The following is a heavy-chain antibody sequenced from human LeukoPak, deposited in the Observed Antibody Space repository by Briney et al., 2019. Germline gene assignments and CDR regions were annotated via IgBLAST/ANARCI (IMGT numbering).Heavy chain of an antibody. J-gene: IGHJ4*02. CDR1: GFTVSSKC. V-gene: IGHV3-53*01. CDR3: ARGCSSTSCYGFDY. CDR2: IYSGGST. Sequence: GGSLRLSCAASGFTVSSKCMSWVRQAPGKGLEWVSVIYSGGSTYYADPVKGRFTISRDNSKNTLYLQMNSLRAEDTAVYYCARGCSSTSCYGFDYWGQGTLVTVSS. D-gene: IGHD2-2*01.